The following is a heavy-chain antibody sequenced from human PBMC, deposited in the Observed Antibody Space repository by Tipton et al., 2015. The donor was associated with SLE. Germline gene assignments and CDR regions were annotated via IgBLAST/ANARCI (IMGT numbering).Heavy chain of an antibody. CDR1: GGSIRSGSYY. D-gene: IGHD3-22*01. J-gene: IGHJ6*02. Sequence: TLSLTCSVSGGSIRSGSYYWTWVRQPAGKGLEWIGHVYTGGTTTYNPSLNGRVTISLDTSKNHFSLNLTSVTAADTAVYFCARVPLDYSDSSGYYYGIDVWGQGTTVTVSS. CDR3: ARVPLDYSDSSGYYYGIDV. V-gene: IGHV4-61*09. CDR2: VYTGGTT.